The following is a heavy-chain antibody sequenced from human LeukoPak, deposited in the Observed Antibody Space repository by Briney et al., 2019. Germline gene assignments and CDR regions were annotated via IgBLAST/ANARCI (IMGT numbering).Heavy chain of an antibody. D-gene: IGHD3-9*01. J-gene: IGHJ4*02. Sequence: PGGSLRLSCAASGFTFSSYSMNWVRQAPGKGLEWVSSISSSSSYIYYADSVKGRFTISRDNAKNSLYLQMNSLRAEDTAVYYCARGILIGYYTVDYWGQGTLVTVSS. CDR3: ARGILIGYYTVDY. CDR1: GFTFSSYS. CDR2: ISSSSSYI. V-gene: IGHV3-21*01.